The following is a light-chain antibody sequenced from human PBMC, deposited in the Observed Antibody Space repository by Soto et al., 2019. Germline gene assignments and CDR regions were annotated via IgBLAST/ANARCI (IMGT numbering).Light chain of an antibody. CDR2: DAS. CDR3: QQRSNWPSWT. J-gene: IGKJ1*01. CDR1: QSVSSY. Sequence: EIVLTQSPATLSLSPGERATLSCRASQSVSSYLAWYQQKPGQAPRLLIYDASNRATGIPARFGGSGSRTDFTLTISILEPEDFSVYYCQQRSNWPSWTFGQGTKVEIK. V-gene: IGKV3-11*01.